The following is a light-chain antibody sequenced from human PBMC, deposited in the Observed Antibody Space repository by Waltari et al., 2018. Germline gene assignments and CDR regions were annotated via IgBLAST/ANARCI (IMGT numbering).Light chain of an antibody. CDR1: HNDIGVFNY. V-gene: IGLV2-14*01. CDR3: SSFTSSSTLIV. CDR2: EVS. J-gene: IGLJ2*01. Sequence: QSALTQPASVSGSPGQSITISCTGTHNDIGVFNYVSWYQQHPGKAPQLLIYEVSSRPSGVSHRFSGSKSGNTASLTITGLQAEDEAEYFCSSFTSSSTLIVFGGGTKVAVL.